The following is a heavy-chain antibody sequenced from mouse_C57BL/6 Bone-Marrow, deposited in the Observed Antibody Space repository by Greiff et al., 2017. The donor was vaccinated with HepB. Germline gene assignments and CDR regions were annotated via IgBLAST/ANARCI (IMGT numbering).Heavy chain of an antibody. J-gene: IGHJ3*01. CDR2: IWWDDDK. CDR1: GFSLRTFGMG. D-gene: IGHD1-1*01. Sequence: QVTLKVCGPGILQPSQTLSLTCSFSGFSLRTFGMGVGWIRQPSGKGLEWLAHIWWDDDKYYNPALKSRLTLSKDTSKNQVFLKIANVDTADTATYYCARIASRGLRWGFAYWGQGTLVTVSA. V-gene: IGHV8-8*01. CDR3: ARIASRGLRWGFAY.